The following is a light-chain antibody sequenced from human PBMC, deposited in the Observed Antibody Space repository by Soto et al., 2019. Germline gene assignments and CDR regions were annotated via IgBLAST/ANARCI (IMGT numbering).Light chain of an antibody. J-gene: IGLJ2*01. CDR1: SSDIGGYNY. CDR2: DVT. V-gene: IGLV2-14*03. CDR3: ASYASSNTVL. Sequence: QSALTQPASVSGSPGQSITISCTGTSSDIGGYNYVSWYQQHPGTAPKLMIYDVTYRPSGVSNRFSASKSGNTASLTISGLQDADEADYSCASYASSNTVLFGGGTKLTVL.